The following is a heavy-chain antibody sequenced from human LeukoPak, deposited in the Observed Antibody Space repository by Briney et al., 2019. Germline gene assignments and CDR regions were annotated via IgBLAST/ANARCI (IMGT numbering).Heavy chain of an antibody. CDR3: ASGRATVVVAATPFFQH. V-gene: IGHV5-51*01. J-gene: IGHJ1*01. D-gene: IGHD2-15*01. CDR1: GYSFTTYW. Sequence: GESLKISCKGSGYSFTTYWIGWVRQMPGKGLEWMGIIYPGDSDTRYSPSFQGQVTISADKSISTAYLQWSSLKASDTAMYYCASGRATVVVAATPFFQHWGQGTLVTFSS. CDR2: IYPGDSDT.